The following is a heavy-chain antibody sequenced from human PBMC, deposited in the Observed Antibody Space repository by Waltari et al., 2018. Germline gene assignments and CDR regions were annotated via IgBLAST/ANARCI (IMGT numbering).Heavy chain of an antibody. V-gene: IGHV3-21*01. CDR2: ISSSRSYI. D-gene: IGHD3-22*01. CDR3: ARDLDDSSGYYP. J-gene: IGHJ5*02. CDR1: GVPFMRLS. Sequence: VQLVESAGCLVKPGGSLILSFETSGVPFMRLSMDCVRQAPGKGLEWVSSISSSRSYIYYADSVKGRITISRDKAKNTLYLQMNSLRAEDTAVYYCARDLDDSSGYYPWGQGTLVTVSS.